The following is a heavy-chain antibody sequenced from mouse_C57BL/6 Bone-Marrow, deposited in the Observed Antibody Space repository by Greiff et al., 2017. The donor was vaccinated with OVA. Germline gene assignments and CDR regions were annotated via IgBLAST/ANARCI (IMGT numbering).Heavy chain of an antibody. CDR2: INPGSGGT. CDR1: GYAFTNYL. J-gene: IGHJ3*01. Sequence: VKLQQSGAELVRPGTSVKVSCKASGYAFTNYLIEWVKQRPGQGLEWIGVINPGSGGTNYNEKFKGKATLTADKSSSTAYMQLSSLTSEDSAVYFCAREGYSGTAYWGQGTLVTVSA. CDR3: AREGYSGTAY. V-gene: IGHV1-54*01. D-gene: IGHD2-12*01.